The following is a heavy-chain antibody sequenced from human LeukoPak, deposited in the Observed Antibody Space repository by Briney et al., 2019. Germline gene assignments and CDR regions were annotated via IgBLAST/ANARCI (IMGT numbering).Heavy chain of an antibody. V-gene: IGHV1-46*01. Sequence: ASVKVSCKASGYSFSSYYMHWARPAPGQGLEWMGIINPSGDSTTYAQKFQGRVTMTRDTSTRTVYMELSSLRSDDTAVYYCARENDYGNNWFDSWGQGTLVTVSS. CDR3: ARENDYGNNWFDS. D-gene: IGHD4-17*01. CDR2: INPSGDST. J-gene: IGHJ5*01. CDR1: GYSFSSYY.